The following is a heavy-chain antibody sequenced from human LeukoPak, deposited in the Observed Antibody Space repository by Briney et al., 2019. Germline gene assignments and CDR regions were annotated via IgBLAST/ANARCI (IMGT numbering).Heavy chain of an antibody. Sequence: GGSLRLSCAASGFTFSSYGMSWVRQAPGKGLEWVSAISGSGGSTYYADSVKGRFTISRDNSKNTLYLQMNSLRAEDTAVYYCAKDYDYVWGSFHSSFDYWGQGTLVAVSS. V-gene: IGHV3-23*01. CDR3: AKDYDYVWGSFHSSFDY. J-gene: IGHJ4*02. D-gene: IGHD3-16*01. CDR2: ISGSGGST. CDR1: GFTFSSYG.